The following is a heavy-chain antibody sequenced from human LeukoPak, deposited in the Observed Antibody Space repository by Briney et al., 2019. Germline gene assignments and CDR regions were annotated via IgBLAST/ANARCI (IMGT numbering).Heavy chain of an antibody. J-gene: IGHJ3*02. V-gene: IGHV4-34*01. D-gene: IGHD2-2*01. Sequence: SETLSLTCADYGGSFSGYYWSWIRQPPGKGLEWIGEINHSGSTNYNPSLKSRVTISVDTSKNQFSLKLSSVTAADTAVYYCARIYCSSTSCYEAFDIWGQGTMVTVSS. CDR3: ARIYCSSTSCYEAFDI. CDR2: INHSGST. CDR1: GGSFSGYY.